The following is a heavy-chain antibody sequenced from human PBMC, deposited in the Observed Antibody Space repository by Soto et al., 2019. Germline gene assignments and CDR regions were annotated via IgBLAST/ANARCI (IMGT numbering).Heavy chain of an antibody. CDR2: ISYNSRNK. CDR1: GFPFSSYA. V-gene: IGHV3-30*04. CDR3: ANFEYSSSSDY. Sequence: HPGGSLRLSCAASGFPFSSYAMHWVRQAPGKGLEWLSVISYNSRNKYYADSVKGRFTISRDNSKNTVFLQMNSLTTEDTAVYYCANFEYSSSSDYWGQGTLVTVSS. D-gene: IGHD6-6*01. J-gene: IGHJ4*02.